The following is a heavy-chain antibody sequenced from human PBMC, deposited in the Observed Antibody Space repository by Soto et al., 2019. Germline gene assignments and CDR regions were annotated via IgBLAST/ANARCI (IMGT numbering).Heavy chain of an antibody. J-gene: IGHJ4*02. Sequence: ASVKVSCKVSGYTLTELSMHWVRQAPGKGLEWMGGFDPEDGETIYAQKFQGRVTMTEDTSTDTAYMELSSLRSEDTAVYYCATDRLQGYSGSYYFDYWGQGTLVTVSS. CDR1: GYTLTELS. V-gene: IGHV1-24*01. CDR2: FDPEDGET. CDR3: ATDRLQGYSGSYYFDY. D-gene: IGHD1-26*01.